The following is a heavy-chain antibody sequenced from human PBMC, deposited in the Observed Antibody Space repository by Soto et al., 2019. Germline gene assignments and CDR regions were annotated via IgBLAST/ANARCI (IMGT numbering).Heavy chain of an antibody. CDR3: AKSDRTIWFGELNPREFDY. J-gene: IGHJ4*02. CDR2: ISGSGGST. V-gene: IGHV3-23*01. CDR1: GFTFSSYA. D-gene: IGHD3-10*01. Sequence: GGSLRLSCAASGFTFSSYAMSWVRQAPGKGLEWVSAISGSGGSTYYADSGKGRFTISRENSKNTLYLQMNSLRAEDTAVYYCAKSDRTIWFGELNPREFDYWGQGTLVTVSS.